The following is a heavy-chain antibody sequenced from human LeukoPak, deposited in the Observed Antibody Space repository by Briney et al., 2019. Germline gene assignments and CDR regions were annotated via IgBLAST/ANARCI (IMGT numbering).Heavy chain of an antibody. Sequence: PPGGSLRLSCAASGFTFSNYVMSWVRQAPGKGLEGVSGISGGAGSTHYADSVKGRFTISRDNSKNTLYLQMNSLGAEDTAVYYCAKSPVGMIVAEYYFDYWGQGTLVTVSS. J-gene: IGHJ4*02. CDR2: ISGGAGST. CDR3: AKSPVGMIVAEYYFDY. D-gene: IGHD2-21*01. CDR1: GFTFSNYV. V-gene: IGHV3-23*01.